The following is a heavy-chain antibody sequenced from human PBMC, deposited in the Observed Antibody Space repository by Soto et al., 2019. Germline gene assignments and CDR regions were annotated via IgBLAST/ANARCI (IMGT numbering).Heavy chain of an antibody. V-gene: IGHV3-53*01. D-gene: IGHD3-22*01. Sequence: GGYLRLSYAASGFNVSNNYVIWVRQAPGKGLEWVSVIYSGGSTYYADSVKGRFTISRDKSNNTLYLQMNTLRAEDTAVYYCARGLNYFDHHAFDIWGQGTMVTVSS. CDR2: IYSGGST. J-gene: IGHJ3*02. CDR3: ARGLNYFDHHAFDI. CDR1: GFNVSNNY.